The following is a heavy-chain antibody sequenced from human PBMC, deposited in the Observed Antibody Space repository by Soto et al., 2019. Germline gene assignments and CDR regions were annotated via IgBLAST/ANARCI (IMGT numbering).Heavy chain of an antibody. CDR2: INAGNGNT. CDR1: GYTFTSYA. J-gene: IGHJ5*02. Sequence: QVQLVQSGAEVKKPGASVKVSCKASGYTFTSYAMHWVRQAPGQRLEWMGWINAGNGNTKYSQKFQGRVTITRDTSARTAYMELSSLRSEDTAVYYCAREGFRYYDFWSGYYTGPNWFDPWGQGTLVTVSS. D-gene: IGHD3-3*01. V-gene: IGHV1-3*01. CDR3: AREGFRYYDFWSGYYTGPNWFDP.